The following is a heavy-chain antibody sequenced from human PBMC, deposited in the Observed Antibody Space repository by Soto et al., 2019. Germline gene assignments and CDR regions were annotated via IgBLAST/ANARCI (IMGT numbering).Heavy chain of an antibody. J-gene: IGHJ3*02. Sequence: GGPLRLSCAASGFTFRNACINCVRQAPGKGLEWVGRIKSKTDGGTTDYAAPVKGRFTISRDDSKNTLYLQMNSLKTEDTAVYYCTTSVLRYFGWSDAFDIWGEGTMVT. D-gene: IGHD3-9*01. CDR2: IKSKTDGGTT. V-gene: IGHV3-15*07. CDR3: TTSVLRYFGWSDAFDI. CDR1: GFTFRNAC.